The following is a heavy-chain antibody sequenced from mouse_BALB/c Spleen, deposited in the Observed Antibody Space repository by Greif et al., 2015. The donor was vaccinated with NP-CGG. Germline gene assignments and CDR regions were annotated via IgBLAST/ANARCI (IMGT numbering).Heavy chain of an antibody. CDR2: IYPGDGST. Sequence: SGPELVKPGASVKMSCKASGYTFTSYYIHWVKQRPGQGLEWIGWIYPGDGSTKYNEKFKGKTTLTADKSSSTAYMLLSSLTSEDSAIYFCAIITTYFDVWGAGTTVTVSS. CDR1: GYTFTSYY. D-gene: IGHD1-2*01. CDR3: AIITTYFDV. V-gene: IGHV1S56*01. J-gene: IGHJ1*01.